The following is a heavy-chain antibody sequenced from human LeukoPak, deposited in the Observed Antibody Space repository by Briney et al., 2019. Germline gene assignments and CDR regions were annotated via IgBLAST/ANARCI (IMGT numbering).Heavy chain of an antibody. D-gene: IGHD2-21*02. J-gene: IGHJ4*02. CDR3: ARGAYCGGDCYRPYFDY. CDR1: GGSFSGYY. CDR2: INHSGST. Sequence: SETLSLTCAVYGGSFSGYYWSWIRQPPGKGLEWIGEINHSGSTNYNPSLKSQVTISVDTSKNQFSLKLSSVTAADTAVYYCARGAYCGGDCYRPYFDYWGQGTLVTVSS. V-gene: IGHV4-34*01.